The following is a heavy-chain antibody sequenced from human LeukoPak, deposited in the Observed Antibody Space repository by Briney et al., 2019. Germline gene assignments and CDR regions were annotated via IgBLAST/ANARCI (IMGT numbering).Heavy chain of an antibody. D-gene: IGHD2-8*02. V-gene: IGHV1-2*02. CDR1: GYTFNAYY. J-gene: IGHJ2*01. CDR3: AILRLSTGLWWFFDL. Sequence: AASVKVSCKASGYTFNAYYLHWVRQAPGQGLEWMGWINPNSGDTKYAQKFQGRVTMTGDTSIGTAYMELSRLRFDDTAVYYCAILRLSTGLWWFFDLWGRGTLVTVSS. CDR2: INPNSGDT.